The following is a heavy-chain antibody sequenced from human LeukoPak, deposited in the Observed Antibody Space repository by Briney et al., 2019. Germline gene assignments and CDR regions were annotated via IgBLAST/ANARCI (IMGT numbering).Heavy chain of an antibody. CDR3: AKGHGIVVVPAATHFDY. V-gene: IGHV3-48*03. J-gene: IGHJ4*02. D-gene: IGHD2-2*01. CDR2: ISSSGSTI. CDR1: GFTFSSYE. Sequence: GGSLRLSCAASGFTFSSYEMNWVRQAPGKGLEWVSYISSSGSTIYYADSVKGRFTISRDNAKNSLYLQMNSLRAEDTAVYYCAKGHGIVVVPAATHFDYWGQGTLVTVSS.